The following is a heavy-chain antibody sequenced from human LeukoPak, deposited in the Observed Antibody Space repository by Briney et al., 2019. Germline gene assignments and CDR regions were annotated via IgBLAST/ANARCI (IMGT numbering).Heavy chain of an antibody. D-gene: IGHD2/OR15-2a*01. V-gene: IGHV3-21*01. J-gene: IGHJ3*02. CDR1: GFTFSSYS. Sequence: GGSLILSCAASGFTFSSYSMNWVRQAPGKGLEWVSSISSSSSYIHYADSVKGRFTISRDNAKNSLYLQMNSLRAEDTAVYYCARDPSGMALSDAFDIWGQGTMVTVSS. CDR3: ARDPSGMALSDAFDI. CDR2: ISSSSSYI.